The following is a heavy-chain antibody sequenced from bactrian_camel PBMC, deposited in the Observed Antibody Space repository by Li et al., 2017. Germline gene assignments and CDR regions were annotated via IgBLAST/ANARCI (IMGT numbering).Heavy chain of an antibody. J-gene: IGHJ6*01. CDR1: GHSRGSNC. CDR2: IRRSGGET. D-gene: IGHD1*01. Sequence: VQLVESGGDLVQPGGSLRLTCVVSGHSRGSNCVGWYRLPPGRAPAEREGIAAIRRSGGETWYAGSVKGRFTLSQDTAKTMVYLQMNNLKPEDTAMYYCAAGRRPFIPTLGAELFGYWGQGTQVTVS. CDR3: AAGRRPFIPTLGAELFGY. V-gene: IGHV3-3*01.